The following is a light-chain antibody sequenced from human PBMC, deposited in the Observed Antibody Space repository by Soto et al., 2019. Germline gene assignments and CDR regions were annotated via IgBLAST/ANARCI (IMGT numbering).Light chain of an antibody. CDR1: QGIRND. CDR3: LQHSTYPLT. Sequence: DIQMTQFPSSLSASVGDRVTITCRASQGIRNDLGWYQQKPGKAPKRLIYAASSLQSGVPSRFSGSGSGTAFTLAISSLQPEDSATFYGLQHSTYPLTFGQGTKVEIK. V-gene: IGKV1-17*01. J-gene: IGKJ1*01. CDR2: AAS.